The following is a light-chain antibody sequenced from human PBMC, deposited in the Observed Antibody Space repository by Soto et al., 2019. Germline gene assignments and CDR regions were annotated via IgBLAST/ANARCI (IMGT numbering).Light chain of an antibody. CDR2: DAS. J-gene: IGKJ1*01. CDR1: QSVSNNY. CDR3: QQRSKMPLT. Sequence: EMVMTQSPATLSVSPGERATLSCRASQSVSNNYLAWYQQKPGQAPRLLIYDASNRATGIPARFSGTGSETDFTLTISSLEPEDFAIYYCQQRSKMPLTFGHGTKVDIK. V-gene: IGKV3-11*01.